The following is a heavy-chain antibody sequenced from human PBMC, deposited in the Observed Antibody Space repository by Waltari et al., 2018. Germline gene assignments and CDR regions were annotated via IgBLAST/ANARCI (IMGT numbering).Heavy chain of an antibody. CDR1: GDSMSSTYW. V-gene: IGHV4-4*02. Sequence: QLQQSGPGLVKPSGTLSLTCAVSGDSMSSTYWWSWVRQSPGKGLEWIGQVHGSGTTNYNPSFASRVSVTLHTSANQFSLRVTSATAADTAVYYCGRDRGRGLYLDSWGQGTLVTVSP. J-gene: IGHJ4*02. CDR3: GRDRGRGLYLDS. CDR2: VHGSGTT. D-gene: IGHD2-15*01.